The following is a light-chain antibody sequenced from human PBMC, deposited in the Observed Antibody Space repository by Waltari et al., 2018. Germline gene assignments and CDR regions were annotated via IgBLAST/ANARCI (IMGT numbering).Light chain of an antibody. CDR1: QSISSW. CDR3: QQYNSYSET. CDR2: KAS. V-gene: IGKV1-5*03. J-gene: IGKJ2*01. Sequence: DIQMTQSPSTLSASVGDRLPITCRASQSISSWLAWYQQKPGKAPKLLIYKASSLESGVPSRFSGSGSGTEFTLTISSLQPDDFATYYCQQYNSYSETFGQGTKLEIK.